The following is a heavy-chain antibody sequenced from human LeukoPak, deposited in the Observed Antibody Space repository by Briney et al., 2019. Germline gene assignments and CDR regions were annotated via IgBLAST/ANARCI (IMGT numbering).Heavy chain of an antibody. CDR3: AELGVTMIGGV. D-gene: IGHD3-10*02. Sequence: GGSLRLSSAASGFTFSSYEMNWVRQAPGKGLEWVSYISSSGSTIYYADSVKGRFTISRDNAKNSLYLQMNSLRAEDTAVYYCAELGVTMIGGVWGKGTTVTISS. CDR2: ISSSGSTI. J-gene: IGHJ6*04. V-gene: IGHV3-48*03. CDR1: GFTFSSYE.